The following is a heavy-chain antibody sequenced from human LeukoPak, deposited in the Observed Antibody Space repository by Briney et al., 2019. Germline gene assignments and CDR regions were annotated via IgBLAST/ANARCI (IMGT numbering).Heavy chain of an antibody. CDR2: FDPEDGET. D-gene: IGHD2-21*02. CDR3: ATDLYYVRALAYCGGDCSS. V-gene: IGHV1-24*01. Sequence: GASVKVSCKVSGYTLTELSMHWVRQAPGKGLEWMGGFDPEDGETIYAQKFQGRVTMTEDTSTDTAYMELSSLRSEDTAVYYCATDLYYVRALAYCGGDCSSWGQGTLVTVSS. CDR1: GYTLTELS. J-gene: IGHJ5*02.